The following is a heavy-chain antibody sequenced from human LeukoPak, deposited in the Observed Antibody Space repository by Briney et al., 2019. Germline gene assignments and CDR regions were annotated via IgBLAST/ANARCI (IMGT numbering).Heavy chain of an antibody. D-gene: IGHD5-24*01. V-gene: IGHV4-59*12. CDR1: GGSISTYY. CDR3: ARGWPPYYYGMDV. Sequence: PSETLSLTCTVSGGSISTYYWSWIRQPPGRGLEWIGYMYDGGSTNYNPSLKSRVTISVDTSKNQFSLKLSSVTAADTAVYYCARGWPPYYYGMDVWGQGTTVTASS. J-gene: IGHJ6*02. CDR2: MYDGGST.